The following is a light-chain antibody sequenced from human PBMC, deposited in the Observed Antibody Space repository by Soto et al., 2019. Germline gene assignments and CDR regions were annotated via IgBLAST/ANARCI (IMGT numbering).Light chain of an antibody. Sequence: QSVLTQPPSASRTPGQRVTISCSGSSSNIGSNYVFWYQQLPGTAPKVLMYRNSQRPSGVPDRFSGSKSGTSASLAISGLRSEDEGDYYCASWDDSLSGFVVFGGGTKLTVL. CDR1: SSNIGSNY. J-gene: IGLJ2*01. V-gene: IGLV1-47*01. CDR2: RNS. CDR3: ASWDDSLSGFVV.